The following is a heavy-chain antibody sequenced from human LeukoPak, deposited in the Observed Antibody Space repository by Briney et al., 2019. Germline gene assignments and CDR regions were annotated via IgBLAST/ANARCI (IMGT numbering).Heavy chain of an antibody. V-gene: IGHV3-15*01. CDR2: IKSKTDGGTT. J-gene: IGHJ1*01. D-gene: IGHD2-2*02. CDR1: GFTFSNAW. CDR3: TDLYCSTTSCYNYFQH. Sequence: PGGSLRLSCAASGFTFSNAWMSWVRQAPGKGLEWVGRIKSKTDGGTTDYAAPVKGRFTISRDDSKNTLYLQMNSLKTEDTAVYYCTDLYCSTTSCYNYFQHWGQGTLVTVSS.